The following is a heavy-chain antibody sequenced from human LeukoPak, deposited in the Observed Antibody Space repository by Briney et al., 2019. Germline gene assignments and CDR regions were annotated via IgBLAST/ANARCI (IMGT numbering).Heavy chain of an antibody. CDR1: GGSISSYY. D-gene: IGHD3-3*01. V-gene: IGHV4-59*01. Sequence: MPSETLSLTCTVSGGSISSYYWSWIRQPPGKGLEWIGYIYYSGSTNYNPSLKSRVTISVDTSKNQFSLKLSSVTAADTAVYYCARGSTYYDFWSGPDNWFDPWGQGTLVTVSS. J-gene: IGHJ5*02. CDR2: IYYSGST. CDR3: ARGSTYYDFWSGPDNWFDP.